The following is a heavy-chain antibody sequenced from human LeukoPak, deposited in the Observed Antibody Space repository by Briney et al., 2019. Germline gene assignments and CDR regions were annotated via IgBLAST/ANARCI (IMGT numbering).Heavy chain of an antibody. Sequence: SETLSLTCTVSGGSIYIINYYWGWIRQPPGKGLEWIGNIYYDGSTYYNPSLKSRVTISLDTSKNQFSLKLTSMTAADTAVYYCARDKGRGYYIDYWGQGTLVTVSS. CDR3: ARDKGRGYYIDY. D-gene: IGHD3-22*01. CDR2: IYYDGST. J-gene: IGHJ4*02. V-gene: IGHV4-39*07. CDR1: GGSIYIINYY.